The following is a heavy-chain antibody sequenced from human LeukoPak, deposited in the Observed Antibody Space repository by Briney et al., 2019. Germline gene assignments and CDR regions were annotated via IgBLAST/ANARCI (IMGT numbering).Heavy chain of an antibody. D-gene: IGHD4-17*01. CDR1: GFTFSSYS. V-gene: IGHV3-21*01. J-gene: IGHJ5*02. Sequence: GGSLRLSCAASGFTFSSYSMTWVRQAPGKGLEWVSSISSSSSYIYYADSVKGRFTISRDNAKNSLYLQMNSLRAEDTAVYYCAREAYGDYDVNWFDPWGQGTLVTVSS. CDR2: ISSSSSYI. CDR3: AREAYGDYDVNWFDP.